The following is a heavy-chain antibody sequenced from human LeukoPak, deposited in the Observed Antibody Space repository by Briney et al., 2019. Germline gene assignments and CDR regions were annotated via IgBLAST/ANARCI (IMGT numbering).Heavy chain of an antibody. CDR3: ARHRRIFGLVTFGRLDY. CDR1: GSSISSTNYY. CDR2: LSYNGRA. J-gene: IGHJ4*02. Sequence: SETLSLTCDDSGSSISSTNYYWGWIRQPPGKGLEWIGTLSYNGRAYYNPSLKSRVVISAETSKNQFSVKLDSVTAADTAVYYCARHRRIFGLVTFGRLDYWGQGILVTVSS. V-gene: IGHV4-39*01. D-gene: IGHD3/OR15-3a*01.